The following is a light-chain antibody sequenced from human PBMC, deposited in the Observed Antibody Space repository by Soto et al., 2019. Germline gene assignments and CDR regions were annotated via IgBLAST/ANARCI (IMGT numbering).Light chain of an antibody. CDR3: LSFDSSLSVV. CDR2: GNT. Sequence: QLVLTQPPSVSGGPGQRVTISCTGRSSNIGAGYDVHWYQQLPGRAPKLLIYGNTNRPSGVPDRFSGSKSGTSASLAITGLQAEDEADYYCLSFDSSLSVVFGGGTKLTVL. J-gene: IGLJ2*01. CDR1: SSNIGAGYD. V-gene: IGLV1-40*01.